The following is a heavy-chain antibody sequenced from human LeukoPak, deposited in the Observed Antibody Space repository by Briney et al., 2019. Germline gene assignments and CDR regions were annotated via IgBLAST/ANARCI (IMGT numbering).Heavy chain of an antibody. D-gene: IGHD5-24*01. J-gene: IGHJ6*02. Sequence: GGSLRLSCAASGFTFSSYGMHWVRQAPGKGLEWVAVISYDGSNKYYADSVKGRFTISRDNSKNTLYLQMNSLRAKDTAVYYCAKDERSDGYIYYYYYGMDVWGQGTTVTVSS. V-gene: IGHV3-30*18. CDR3: AKDERSDGYIYYYYYGMDV. CDR1: GFTFSSYG. CDR2: ISYDGSNK.